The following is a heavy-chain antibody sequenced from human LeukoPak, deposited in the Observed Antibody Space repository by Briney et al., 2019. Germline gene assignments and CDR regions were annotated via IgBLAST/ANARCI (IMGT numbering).Heavy chain of an antibody. Sequence: GGSLRLSCAASGFTFSSYGMHWVRQAPGKGLEWVAVIWYDGSNKYFADSVKGRFTISRDNSKNTLYLQMNGLRAEDTAVYYCARTVPYSGSYGSSFDYWGQGTLVTVSS. CDR2: IWYDGSNK. J-gene: IGHJ4*02. CDR3: ARTVPYSGSYGSSFDY. D-gene: IGHD1-26*01. V-gene: IGHV3-33*01. CDR1: GFTFSSYG.